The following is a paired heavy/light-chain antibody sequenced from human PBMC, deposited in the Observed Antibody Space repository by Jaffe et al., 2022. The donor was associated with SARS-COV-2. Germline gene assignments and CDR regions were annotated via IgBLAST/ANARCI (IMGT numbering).Heavy chain of an antibody. CDR3: ARRRPNDFGDNRGFDF. CDR1: GYNFATHW. D-gene: IGHD4-17*01. V-gene: IGHV5-51*01. CDR2: IYPVDSDT. J-gene: IGHJ4*02. Sequence: EVQLVQSGPEVKKPGESLKISCLTSGYNFATHWIGWVRQVPGKGLEWMVIIYPVDSDTRYSPSFQGQVTISADKSISTAYLQWSSLKASDTAMYYCARRRPNDFGDNRGFDFWGQGTLVTVSS.
Light chain of an antibody. CDR1: QSLLHRNGYKY. CDR2: LGS. V-gene: IGKV2-28*01. Sequence: EIVMTQSPLSLAVTPGEPASISCRSSQSLLHRNGYKYLDWYLQKPGQSPQLLIYLGSNRASGVPDRFSGSGSGTDFTLKISRVEAEDVGVYYCMQALQTPWTFGQGTKVEIK. CDR3: MQALQTPWT. J-gene: IGKJ1*01.